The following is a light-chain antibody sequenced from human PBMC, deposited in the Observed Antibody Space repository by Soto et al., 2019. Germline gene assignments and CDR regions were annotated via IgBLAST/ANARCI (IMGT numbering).Light chain of an antibody. J-gene: IGKJ1*01. CDR2: DAS. CDR3: QQYNSYST. V-gene: IGKV1-5*01. Sequence: DIQMTQSPSTLSASVGDRVTITCRASQSISSWLAWYQQKPGKAPKLVIYDASSLESGVPSRFSGSGSGTEFTLTISSLQPDDFATYYCQQYNSYSTFGQGTKVDI. CDR1: QSISSW.